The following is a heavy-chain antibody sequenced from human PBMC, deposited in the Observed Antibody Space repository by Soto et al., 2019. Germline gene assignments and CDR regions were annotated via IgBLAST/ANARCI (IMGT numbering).Heavy chain of an antibody. V-gene: IGHV3-30*18. J-gene: IGHJ4*02. CDR1: GFTFSSYG. CDR2: ISYDGSNK. Sequence: PGGSLRLSCAASGFTFSSYGMHWVRQAPGKGLEWVAVISYDGSNKYYADSVKGRFTISRDNSKNTLYLQMNSLRAEDTAVYYCAKDFEASPQYYFDYWGQGTLVTVSS. CDR3: AKDFEASPQYYFDY.